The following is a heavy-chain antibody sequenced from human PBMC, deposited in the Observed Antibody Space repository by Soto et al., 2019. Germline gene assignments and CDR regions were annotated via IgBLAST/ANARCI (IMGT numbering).Heavy chain of an antibody. CDR1: AISFNTYG. V-gene: IGHV3-23*01. J-gene: IGHJ5*02. D-gene: IGHD3-10*01. Sequence: EVEMLESGGCLVQPGGSLRLSCAASAISFNTYGVTWVRQAPGKGLEWVSTVTVTGGSTYYADSVKGRSTISRDRSNYAVSLLLNSLRGEDTAIYSCAGPRSPEAWFDPWGQGTLVTVSS. CDR3: AGPRSPEAWFDP. CDR2: VTVTGGST.